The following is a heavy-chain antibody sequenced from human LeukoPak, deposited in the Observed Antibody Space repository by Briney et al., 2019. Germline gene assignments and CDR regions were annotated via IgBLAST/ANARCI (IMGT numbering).Heavy chain of an antibody. CDR1: GFTLYGYW. Sequence: GGSLRLSCAASGFTLYGYWMTWIRQAPGKGLEWVASIDLDGSNTYYVDSVRGRFTISRDNANNSLYLQMNSLRAEDTAVYYCARDTITGAYYYYMDVWGKGTTVTVSS. CDR2: IDLDGSNT. CDR3: ARDTITGAYYYYMDV. J-gene: IGHJ6*03. D-gene: IGHD5-12*01. V-gene: IGHV3-7*01.